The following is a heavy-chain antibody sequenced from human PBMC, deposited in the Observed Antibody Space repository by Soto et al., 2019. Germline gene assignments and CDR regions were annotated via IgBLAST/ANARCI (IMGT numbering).Heavy chain of an antibody. D-gene: IGHD3-22*01. J-gene: IGHJ4*02. CDR1: GGTFSSYT. Sequence: ASVKVSCKASGGTFSSYTISWVRQAPGQGLEWMGRIIPILGIANYAQKFQGRVTITADKSTSTAYMELSSLRSEDTAVYYCARAASDYYDSSGYIYWGQGTLVTVSS. CDR3: ARAASDYYDSSGYIY. V-gene: IGHV1-69*02. CDR2: IIPILGIA.